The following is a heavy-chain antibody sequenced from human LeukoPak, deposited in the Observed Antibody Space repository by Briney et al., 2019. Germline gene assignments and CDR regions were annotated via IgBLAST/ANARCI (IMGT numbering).Heavy chain of an antibody. J-gene: IGHJ4*02. CDR3: ASGTTGIVSHFDY. V-gene: IGHV4-59*08. Sequence: SETLSLTCTVSGGSISSYYWSWLRQPPGKGLEWIGYIYYSGSTNYNPSLKGRVTISVDTSKNQFSLKLSSVTAADTAVYYCASGTTGIVSHFDYWGQGTLVTVSS. CDR1: GGSISSYY. D-gene: IGHD1-1*01. CDR2: IYYSGST.